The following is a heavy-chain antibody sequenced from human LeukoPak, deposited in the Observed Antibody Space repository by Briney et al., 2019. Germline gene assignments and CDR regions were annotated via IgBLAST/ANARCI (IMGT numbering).Heavy chain of an antibody. CDR1: VYNFATNG. V-gene: IGHV1-18*01. CDR2: ISAFSCNK. Sequence: VSVNVSWKTSVYNFATNGITWVRQARRARLEWMGWISAFSCNKKLGQSFQGRLIMTTDTSTSTAYMDLRSLRSDNTAIYFCARDVDTAPLDYWGQGSQVTVSS. D-gene: IGHD5-18*01. CDR3: ARDVDTAPLDY. J-gene: IGHJ4*02.